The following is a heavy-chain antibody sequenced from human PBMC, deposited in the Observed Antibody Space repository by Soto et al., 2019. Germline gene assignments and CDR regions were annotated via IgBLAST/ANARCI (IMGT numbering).Heavy chain of an antibody. V-gene: IGHV3-33*01. D-gene: IGHD1-1*01. Sequence: QVQLVESGGGVVQPGRSLRLSCAASGFTFSSYGMHWVHQAPGKGLEWVAVIWYDGSNKYYADSVKGRFTISRDNSKNTLYLQMNSLRAEDTAVYYCARAGTAKNKNAYGMDVWGQGTTVTVSS. CDR1: GFTFSSYG. CDR2: IWYDGSNK. J-gene: IGHJ6*02. CDR3: ARAGTAKNKNAYGMDV.